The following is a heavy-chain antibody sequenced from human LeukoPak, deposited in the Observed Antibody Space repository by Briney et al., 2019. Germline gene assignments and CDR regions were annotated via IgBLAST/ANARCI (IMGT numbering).Heavy chain of an antibody. Sequence: PGGSLRLSCAASGFTFSSYAMNWVRQAPGKGLEWVSGISGSGGGTYYADSVKGRFTISRDNSKNTLYLQMNSLRAEDTAVYYCAKANPPYTLFTGEGYYHRGQGTLVTVSS. V-gene: IGHV3-23*01. CDR2: ISGSGGGT. D-gene: IGHD7-27*01. CDR1: GFTFSSYA. J-gene: IGHJ4*02. CDR3: AKANPPYTLFTGEGYYH.